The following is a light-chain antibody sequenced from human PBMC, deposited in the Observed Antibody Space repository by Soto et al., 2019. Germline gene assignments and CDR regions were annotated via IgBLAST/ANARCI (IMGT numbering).Light chain of an antibody. V-gene: IGLV1-40*01. Sequence: QSVLTQPPSVSGAPGQRVTISCTGSSSNIGAGYDVQWYQQLPGTAPKLLIYGNSNRPSGVPDRFSGSKSGTSASLAITGLQAEDEADYYCQSYDSSLPNLAVFGGGTRLTVL. CDR1: SSNIGAGYD. J-gene: IGLJ7*01. CDR2: GNS. CDR3: QSYDSSLPNLAV.